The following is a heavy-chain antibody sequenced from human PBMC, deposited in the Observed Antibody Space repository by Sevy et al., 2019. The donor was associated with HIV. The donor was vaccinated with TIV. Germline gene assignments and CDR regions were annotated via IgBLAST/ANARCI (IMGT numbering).Heavy chain of an antibody. CDR2: MSSGITYT. CDR3: ARDGGFILRASSDY. V-gene: IGHV3-21*03. D-gene: IGHD1-26*01. Sequence: GGSLRLSCEASGFSFSDYTMTWVRQAPGKGLEWVSSMSSGITYTYYADSLKGRFTISRDNAKSSLYLQMNGLRAEDTGVYYCARDGGFILRASSDYRGQGTLVTVSS. J-gene: IGHJ4*02. CDR1: GFSFSDYT.